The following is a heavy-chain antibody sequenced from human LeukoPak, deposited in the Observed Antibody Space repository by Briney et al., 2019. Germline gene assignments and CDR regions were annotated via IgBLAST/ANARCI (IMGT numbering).Heavy chain of an antibody. CDR2: IYYSGST. J-gene: IGHJ4*02. Sequence: KPSETLSLTCTVSGGSISSSSYYWGWIRQPPGKGLEWIGSIYYSGSTYYNPSLKSRVTISVDTSKNQFSLKLSSVTAADTAVYYCARDPAAGYDFWSGWYYFDYWGQGTLVTVSS. CDR1: GGSISSSSYY. D-gene: IGHD3-3*01. CDR3: ARDPAAGYDFWSGWYYFDY. V-gene: IGHV4-39*07.